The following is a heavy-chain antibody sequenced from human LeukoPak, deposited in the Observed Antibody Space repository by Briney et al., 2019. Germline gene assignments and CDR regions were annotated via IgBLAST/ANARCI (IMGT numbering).Heavy chain of an antibody. CDR2: ISFDGSNK. V-gene: IGHV3-30-3*01. J-gene: IGHJ4*02. CDR3: ARGGRRIAAAVDY. D-gene: IGHD6-13*01. Sequence: GGSLRLSCAASGFTFSSYAMHWVRQAPGKGLEWVAVISFDGSNKYYADSVKGRFTISRDNSKNTLYLQMNSLRAEDTAVYYCARGGRRIAAAVDYWGQGTLVTVSS. CDR1: GFTFSSYA.